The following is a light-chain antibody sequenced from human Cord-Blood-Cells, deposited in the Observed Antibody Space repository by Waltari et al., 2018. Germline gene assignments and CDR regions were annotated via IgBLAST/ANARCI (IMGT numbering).Light chain of an antibody. CDR1: SSDVGGYNY. CDR3: SSYTSSSTVV. Sequence: QSALTQPASVSGSPGQSITLSCTGSSSDVGGYNYVSWYQQHPCKPPKPMIYEVSNRPSGVSNRFSGSKSGNTASLTISGLQAEDEADYYCSSYTSSSTVVFGGGTKLTVL. CDR2: EVS. J-gene: IGLJ2*01. V-gene: IGLV2-14*01.